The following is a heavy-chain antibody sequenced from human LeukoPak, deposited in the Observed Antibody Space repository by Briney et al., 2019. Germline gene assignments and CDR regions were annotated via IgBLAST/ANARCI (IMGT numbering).Heavy chain of an antibody. CDR1: GFTVSSNY. CDR3: ARAWDYYDSSGSHDAFDI. V-gene: IGHV3-53*01. CDR2: IYSGGST. Sequence: GGSLRLSCAASGFTVSSNYMSWVRQAPGKGLEWVSVIYSGGSTYYADSVKGRFTISRDNSKNTLYLQMNSLRAEDTAVYYCARAWDYYDSSGSHDAFDIWGQGTMVTVSS. J-gene: IGHJ3*02. D-gene: IGHD3-22*01.